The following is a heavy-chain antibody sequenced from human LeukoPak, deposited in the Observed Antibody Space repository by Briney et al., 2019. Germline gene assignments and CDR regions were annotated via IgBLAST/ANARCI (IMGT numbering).Heavy chain of an antibody. J-gene: IGHJ4*02. CDR1: GFTFSNSW. CDR2: INQDGGEK. V-gene: IGHV3-7*03. CDR3: ARAKTCGGDCYHFDY. Sequence: GGSLRLSCAASGFTFSNSWMTRVRQAPGKGLEWVAKINQDGGEKVYVDSVKGRFTISRDNAEYSLYLQMSSLRAEDTAVYYCARAKTCGGDCYHFDYWGQGTLVTVSS. D-gene: IGHD2-21*02.